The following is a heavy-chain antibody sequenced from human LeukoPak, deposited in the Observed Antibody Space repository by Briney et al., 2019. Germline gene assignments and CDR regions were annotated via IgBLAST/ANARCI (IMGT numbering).Heavy chain of an antibody. D-gene: IGHD6-6*01. J-gene: IGHJ5*02. Sequence: GASVKVSCQTSGYTFTDFYLNWVRQAPGRGLEWMGWINPYSGATISAERFQGRMTMTWDASIGTAYMQLTRLRSDDTAVYYCATASITHTRDPWGQGTLVTVSS. CDR3: ATASITHTRDP. CDR2: INPYSGAT. V-gene: IGHV1-2*02. CDR1: GYTFTDFY.